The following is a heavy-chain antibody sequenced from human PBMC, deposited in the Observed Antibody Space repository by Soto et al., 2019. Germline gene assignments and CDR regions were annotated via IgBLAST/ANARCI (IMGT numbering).Heavy chain of an antibody. D-gene: IGHD2-15*01. CDR3: ARYCSGGSCYYSVVDY. Sequence: GGSLRLSCAASGFTFSSYWMHWVRQAPGKGLVWVSRINSDGSSTSYADSVKGRFTISRDNAKNTLYPQMNSLRAEDTAVYYCARYCSGGSCYYSVVDYWGQGTLVTVS. CDR2: INSDGSST. V-gene: IGHV3-74*01. CDR1: GFTFSSYW. J-gene: IGHJ4*02.